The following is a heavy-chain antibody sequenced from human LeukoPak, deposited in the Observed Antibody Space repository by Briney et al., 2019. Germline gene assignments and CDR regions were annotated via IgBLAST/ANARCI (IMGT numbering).Heavy chain of an antibody. J-gene: IGHJ3*02. D-gene: IGHD3-3*01. CDR2: IYYNGST. Sequence: PSETLSLTCTVSGGSISSSSYYWGWIRQPPGKGLEWIGSIYYNGSTYYNPSLKSRVTISVDTSKNQFSLKLSSVTAADTAVYYCARGSSGDSWSGYSLLGAFDIWGQGTMVTVSS. CDR1: GGSISSSSYY. V-gene: IGHV4-39*07. CDR3: ARGSSGDSWSGYSLLGAFDI.